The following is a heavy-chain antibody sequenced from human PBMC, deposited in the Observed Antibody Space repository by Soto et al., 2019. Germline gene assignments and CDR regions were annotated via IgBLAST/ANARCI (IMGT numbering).Heavy chain of an antibody. V-gene: IGHV3-23*01. D-gene: IGHD3-22*01. CDR1: GFTFSSYA. Sequence: SLRLSCAASGFTFSSYAVRWIRQSPGKGPEGISSISCSGSTIYYSDSVKGRLTISRDNSKNTLYLHMSSLRAEATSVYYCAKVFYYYARTGYYYFDYWRHGSLVTVSA. J-gene: IGHJ4*01. CDR3: AKVFYYYARTGYYYFDY. CDR2: ISCSGSTI.